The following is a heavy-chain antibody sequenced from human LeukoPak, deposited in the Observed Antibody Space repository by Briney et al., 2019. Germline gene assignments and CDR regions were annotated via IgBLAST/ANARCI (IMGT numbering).Heavy chain of an antibody. Sequence: SETPSLTCTVSGGSISSYYWSWIRQPPGKGLEWIGYIYYSGSTNYNPSLKSRVTISVDTSKNQFSLKLSSVTAADTAVYYCASLTGSNWGQGTLVTVSS. CDR3: ASLTGSN. V-gene: IGHV4-59*01. CDR1: GGSISSYY. J-gene: IGHJ4*02. D-gene: IGHD7-27*01. CDR2: IYYSGST.